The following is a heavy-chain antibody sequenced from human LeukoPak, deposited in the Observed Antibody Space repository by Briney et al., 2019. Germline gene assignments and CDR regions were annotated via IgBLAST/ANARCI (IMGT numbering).Heavy chain of an antibody. V-gene: IGHV4-34*01. CDR2: INHSGST. CDR3: ASSTGTTSEALSGLNY. J-gene: IGHJ4*02. D-gene: IGHD1-7*01. Sequence: SETLTLTCAVDGGSLSGYYWSWIRQPPGKGLEWIGEINHSGSTNYNPSLKSRVTISVDTSKNQFSLKLSSVTAADTAVYYCASSTGTTSEALSGLNYWGQGTLVTVSS. CDR1: GGSLSGYY.